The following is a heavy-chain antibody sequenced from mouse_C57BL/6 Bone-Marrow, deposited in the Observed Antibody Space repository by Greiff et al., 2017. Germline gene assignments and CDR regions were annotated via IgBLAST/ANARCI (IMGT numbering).Heavy chain of an antibody. J-gene: IGHJ2*01. D-gene: IGHD3-2*02. CDR3: ARQLRLYFDY. V-gene: IGHV1-59*01. CDR1: GYTFTSYW. CDR2: IDPSDSYT. Sequence: QVQLKQPGAELVRPGTSVKLSCKASGYTFTSYWMHWVKQRPGQGLEWIGVIDPSDSYTNYNQKFKGKATLTVDTSSSTAYMQLSSLTSEDSAVYYCARQLRLYFDYWGQGTTLTVSS.